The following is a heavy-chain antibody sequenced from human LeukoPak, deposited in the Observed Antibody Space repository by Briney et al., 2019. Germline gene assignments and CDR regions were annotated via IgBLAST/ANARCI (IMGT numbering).Heavy chain of an antibody. CDR2: IWYDGSNK. V-gene: IGHV3-33*01. J-gene: IGHJ4*02. Sequence: PGGSLRLSCAASGFTFSSYGMHWVRQAPGKGLEWAAVIWYDGSNKYYADSVKGRFTISRDNSKNTLYLQMNSLRAEDTAVYYCARGVSSGYCSSTSCRWTTVTTQNNFDYWGQGTLVTVSS. CDR3: ARGVSSGYCSSTSCRWTTVTTQNNFDY. CDR1: GFTFSSYG. D-gene: IGHD2-2*03.